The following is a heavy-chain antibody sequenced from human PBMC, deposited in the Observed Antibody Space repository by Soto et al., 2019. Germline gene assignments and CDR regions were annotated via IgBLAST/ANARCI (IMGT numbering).Heavy chain of an antibody. J-gene: IGHJ5*02. D-gene: IGHD4-17*01. CDR3: ARKTVTSWFDP. CDR2: IKQDGSEK. CDR1: GFTFSSYW. V-gene: IGHV3-7*03. Sequence: PGGSLRLSCAASGFTFSSYWMSWVRQAPGKGLERVANIKQDGSEKYYADSVKGRFTISRDNAQNSLYLQMNSLRAEDTAVYYCARKTVTSWFDPWGQGTLVTVSS.